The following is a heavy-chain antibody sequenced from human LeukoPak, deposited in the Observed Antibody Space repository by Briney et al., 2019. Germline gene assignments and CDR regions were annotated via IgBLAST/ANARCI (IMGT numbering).Heavy chain of an antibody. CDR2: ISSSGSTI. CDR1: GFTFSSYE. D-gene: IGHD1-26*01. CDR3: ARDTTAFDI. J-gene: IGHJ3*02. V-gene: IGHV3-48*03. Sequence: GGSLRLSCAASGFTFSSYEMNWVRQAPGKGLEWVSYISSSGSTIYYADSVKGRFTISRDNSKNTLYLQMDSLRAEDTAVYYCARDTTAFDIWGQGTMVTVSS.